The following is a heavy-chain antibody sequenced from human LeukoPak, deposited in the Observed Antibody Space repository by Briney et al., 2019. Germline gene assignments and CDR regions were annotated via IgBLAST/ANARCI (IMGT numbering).Heavy chain of an antibody. D-gene: IGHD6-13*01. CDR3: ARDLKRLAAVQPPEFDY. CDR1: GFIFDDYG. CDR2: INWNGGST. V-gene: IGHV3-20*04. Sequence: GGSLRLSCAASGFIFDDYGMSWVRQAPGKGLEWVSGINWNGGSTGYGDSVEGRFTISRDNAKNSLYLQMNGLGAEDTALYYCARDLKRLAAVQPPEFDYRGQGTLVTVSS. J-gene: IGHJ4*02.